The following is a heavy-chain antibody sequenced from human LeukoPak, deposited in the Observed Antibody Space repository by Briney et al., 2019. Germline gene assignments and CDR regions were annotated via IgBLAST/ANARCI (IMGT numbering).Heavy chain of an antibody. CDR2: IYTSGST. D-gene: IGHD6-13*01. Sequence: SETLSLTCTVSGGSISSYYWSWIRQPAGKGLEWIGRIYTSGSTNYNPSLKSRVTMSVDTSKNQFSLKLSSVTAADTAVYYCARGGGGYSNSWYFYYYYYMDVWGKGTTVTISS. CDR3: ARGGGGYSNSWYFYYYYYMDV. CDR1: GGSISSYY. V-gene: IGHV4-4*07. J-gene: IGHJ6*03.